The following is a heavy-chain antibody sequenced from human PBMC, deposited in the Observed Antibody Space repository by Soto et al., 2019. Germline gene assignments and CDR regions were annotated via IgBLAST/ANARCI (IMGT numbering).Heavy chain of an antibody. CDR1: GFTFSSYA. CDR3: AKDRGYSYGWDDYDYLDV. J-gene: IGHJ6*03. Sequence: EVQLLESGGGLVQPGGSLRLSCAASGFTFSSYAMSWVRQAPGKGLEWVSAISGSGGSTYYADSVKGRFTISRDNSKNTLYLQMNSLRAENTAVYYCAKDRGYSYGWDDYDYLDVWGKGTTVTVSS. D-gene: IGHD5-18*01. CDR2: ISGSGGST. V-gene: IGHV3-23*01.